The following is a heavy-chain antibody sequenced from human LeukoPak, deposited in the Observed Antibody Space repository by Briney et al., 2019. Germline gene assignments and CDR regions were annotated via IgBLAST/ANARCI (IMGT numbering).Heavy chain of an antibody. V-gene: IGHV3-30*04. CDR2: ISYDGSKK. J-gene: IGHJ3*02. D-gene: IGHD2-2*01. CDR1: GFTFSSYA. Sequence: GGSLRLSCAASGFTFSSYAVHWVRQAPGKGLEWVAVISYDGSKKYYADSVKGRFTISRDNSKNTLYLQMNSLRAEDTAVYYCARDRTDEAFDIWGQGTMVTVSS. CDR3: ARDRTDEAFDI.